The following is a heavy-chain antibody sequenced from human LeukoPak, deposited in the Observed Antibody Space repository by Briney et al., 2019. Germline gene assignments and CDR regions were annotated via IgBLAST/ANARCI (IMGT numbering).Heavy chain of an antibody. D-gene: IGHD3-10*01. CDR2: IRFDGTNK. V-gene: IGHV3-30*02. CDR1: GFTFSSYG. CDR3: AKGGRYYGGFDP. Sequence: GGSLRLSCAASGFTFSSYGMHWVRQAPGKGLEWVGFIRFDGTNKYYGDSVKGRFTISRDNSRNTLYLQMKTLRVEDTAVYYCAKGGRYYGGFDPWGQGTLVTVSS. J-gene: IGHJ5*02.